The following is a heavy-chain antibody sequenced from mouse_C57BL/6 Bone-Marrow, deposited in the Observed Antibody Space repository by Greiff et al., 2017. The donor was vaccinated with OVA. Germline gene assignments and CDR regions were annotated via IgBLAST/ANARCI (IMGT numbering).Heavy chain of an antibody. CDR3: ARGWGYYYGSSFDY. CDR2: IDPSDSYT. V-gene: IGHV1-69*01. J-gene: IGHJ2*01. Sequence: QVQLKQPGAELVMPGASVKLSCKASGYTFTSYWMHWVKQRPGQGLEWIGEIDPSDSYTNYNQKFKGKSTLTVDKSSSTAYMQLSSLTSEDSAVYYCARGWGYYYGSSFDYWGRGTTLTVSS. D-gene: IGHD1-1*01. CDR1: GYTFTSYW.